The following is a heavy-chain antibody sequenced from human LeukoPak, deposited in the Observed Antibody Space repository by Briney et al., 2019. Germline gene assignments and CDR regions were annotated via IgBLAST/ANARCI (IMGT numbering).Heavy chain of an antibody. CDR2: IFSGGTT. D-gene: IGHD5-18*01. CDR1: GFTVSSNY. Sequence: GGSLRLSCAASGFTVSSNYMSWVRQAPGKGLEWVSVIFSGGTTYYADSVKGRITISRHNSENTLYLQMNSLRGEDTAVYYCARGVLGYSYGFDYWGQGTLVTVSS. J-gene: IGHJ4*02. CDR3: ARGVLGYSYGFDY. V-gene: IGHV3-53*04.